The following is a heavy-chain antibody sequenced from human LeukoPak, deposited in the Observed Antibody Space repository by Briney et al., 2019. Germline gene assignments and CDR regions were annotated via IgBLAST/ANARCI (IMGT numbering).Heavy chain of an antibody. J-gene: IGHJ5*02. CDR1: GYTFTSYG. V-gene: IGHV1-18*01. CDR2: ISAYNSNT. Sequence: GASVKVSCNASGYTFTSYGISGVRQAPGQGLELMGCISAYNSNTNYSQKLQGRVTMTTYTSTSTAYMELRSLRSDDTAVYYCARGYGSLGYCSGGSCRNWFDPWGQGTLVTVSS. D-gene: IGHD2-15*01. CDR3: ARGYGSLGYCSGGSCRNWFDP.